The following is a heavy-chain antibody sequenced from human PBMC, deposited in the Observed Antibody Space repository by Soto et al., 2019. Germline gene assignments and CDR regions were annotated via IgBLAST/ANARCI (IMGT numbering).Heavy chain of an antibody. CDR1: GFTFSSYA. Sequence: GGSLRLSCAASGFTFSSYAMSWVRQAPGKGLEWVSAISGSGGSTYYADSVKGRFTISRDNSKNTLYLQMNSLRAEDTAVYYCAKAPMIVVAPGVDYWGQGTLVTVSS. J-gene: IGHJ4*02. CDR3: AKAPMIVVAPGVDY. D-gene: IGHD3-22*01. V-gene: IGHV3-23*01. CDR2: ISGSGGST.